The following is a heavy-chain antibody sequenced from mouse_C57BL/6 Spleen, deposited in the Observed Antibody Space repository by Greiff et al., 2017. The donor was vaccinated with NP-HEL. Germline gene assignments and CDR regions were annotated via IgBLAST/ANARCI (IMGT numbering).Heavy chain of an antibody. Sequence: VQLQQSGAELVRPGTSVKVSCKASGYAFTNYLIEWVKQRPGQGLEWIGVINPGSGGTNYNEKFKGKATLTADKSSSTAYLQLSSLTSEDCAVYFCARGDDGAVFAYWRQGTLVTVSA. CDR1: GYAFTNYL. CDR2: INPGSGGT. D-gene: IGHD2-12*01. CDR3: ARGDDGAVFAY. V-gene: IGHV1-54*01. J-gene: IGHJ3*01.